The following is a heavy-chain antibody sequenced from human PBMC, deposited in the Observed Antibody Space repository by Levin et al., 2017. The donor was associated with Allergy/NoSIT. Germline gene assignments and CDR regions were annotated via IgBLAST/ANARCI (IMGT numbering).Heavy chain of an antibody. CDR1: GFTVTTNY. V-gene: IGHV3-53*01. CDR2: ISGDGET. J-gene: IGHJ6*02. Sequence: SGGSLRLSCAASGFTVTTNYMSWVRQAPGKGLEWVSLISGDGETDYVDSVKGRFTISTDTSKNTLLLQMNSLRAEDTAIYYCVTHNHSYFFYGMDVWGQGTTVTVSS. CDR3: VTHNHSYFFYGMDV. D-gene: IGHD1-1*01.